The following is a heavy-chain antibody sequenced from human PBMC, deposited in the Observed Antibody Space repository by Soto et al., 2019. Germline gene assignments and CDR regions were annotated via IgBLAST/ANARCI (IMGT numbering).Heavy chain of an antibody. D-gene: IGHD4-17*01. CDR2: IRSKAYGGTT. V-gene: IGHV3-49*05. Sequence: EVQLVESGGGLVKPGRSLRLSCRGSGFIFGAYAMSWFRQAPGKGLEWVGFIRSKAYGGTTQYVASVKGRFTFSRDDSESIAYLQMTSLNADVTAVYYCTRVPGDYGDYGVDSWGQGTLVTVSS. CDR1: GFIFGAYA. J-gene: IGHJ4*02. CDR3: TRVPGDYGDYGVDS.